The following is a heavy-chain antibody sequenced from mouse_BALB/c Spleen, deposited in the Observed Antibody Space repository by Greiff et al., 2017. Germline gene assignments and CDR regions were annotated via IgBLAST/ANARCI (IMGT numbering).Heavy chain of an antibody. CDR3: ARGPLYAMDY. CDR2: IDPANGNT. CDR1: GFTFKDSY. V-gene: IGHV14-3*02. J-gene: IGHJ4*01. Sequence: DVKLQESGAELVKPGASVKLSCTASGFTFKDSYMHWVKQRPEQGLEWIGRIDPANGNTKYDPKFQGKATITADTSSNTAYLQLSSLTSEDTAVYYCARGPLYAMDYWGQGTSVTVSS.